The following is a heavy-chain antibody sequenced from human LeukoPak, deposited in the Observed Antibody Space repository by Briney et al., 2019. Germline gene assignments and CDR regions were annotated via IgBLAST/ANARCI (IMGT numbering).Heavy chain of an antibody. CDR1: GFTFSSHW. J-gene: IGHJ4*02. CDR3: TRGGATSSWYWFF. CDR2: INKDGSEQ. Sequence: GGSLRLSCAASGFTFSSHWMTWVRQAPGKGPEWVVSINKDGSEQYYVDSVKGRFTISRDNAKNSLSLQVSSLRAEDTAVYYCTRGGATSSWYWFFWGQGTLVTVSS. D-gene: IGHD6-13*01. V-gene: IGHV3-7*01.